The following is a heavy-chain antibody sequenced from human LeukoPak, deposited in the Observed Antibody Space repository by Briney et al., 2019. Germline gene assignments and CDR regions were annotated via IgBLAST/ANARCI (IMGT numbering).Heavy chain of an antibody. CDR2: FDAEDGET. J-gene: IGHJ4*02. CDR1: GYTLTELS. Sequence: GASVKVSCKVSGYTLTELSMHWVRQAPGKGFEWTGGFDAEDGETIYAQKFQGRVTMTEDTSTDTAYMELSSLRSEDTAVYYCATSRITYYYGSGSYLGYWGQGTLVTVSS. CDR3: ATSRITYYYGSGSYLGY. D-gene: IGHD3-10*01. V-gene: IGHV1-24*01.